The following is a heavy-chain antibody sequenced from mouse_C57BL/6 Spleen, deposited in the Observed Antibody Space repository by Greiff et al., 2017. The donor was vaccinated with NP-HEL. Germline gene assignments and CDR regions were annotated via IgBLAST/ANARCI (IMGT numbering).Heavy chain of an antibody. CDR2: IWSDGST. D-gene: IGHD2-3*01. Sequence: VKLVESGPGLVAPSQSLSITCTVSGFSLTSYGVHWVRQPPGKGLEWLVVIWSDGSTTYNSALKSRMSISKDNSKSQVVLKMNSRQTDDTAMYYCARQTLYDGYYLDAMDYWGQGTSVTVSS. CDR3: ARQTLYDGYYLDAMDY. J-gene: IGHJ4*01. V-gene: IGHV2-6-1*01. CDR1: GFSLTSYG.